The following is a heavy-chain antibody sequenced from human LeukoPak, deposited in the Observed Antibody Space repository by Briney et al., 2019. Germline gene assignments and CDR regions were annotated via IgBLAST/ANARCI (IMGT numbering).Heavy chain of an antibody. CDR3: AREGDSSSNWFDP. V-gene: IGHV1-2*02. D-gene: IGHD6-6*01. CDR2: INPNSGGT. Sequence: GASVKVSCKASGYTFTGYYMHWVRQAPGQGLEWMGWINPNSGGTNYAQKFQGRVTMTRDTSISSAYMELSRLRSDDTAVYYCAREGDSSSNWFDPWGQGTLVNVSS. J-gene: IGHJ5*02. CDR1: GYTFTGYY.